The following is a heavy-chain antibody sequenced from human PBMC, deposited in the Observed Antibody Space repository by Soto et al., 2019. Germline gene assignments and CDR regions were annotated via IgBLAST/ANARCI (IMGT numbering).Heavy chain of an antibody. CDR2: IYYSGST. D-gene: IGHD4-4*01. CDR1: CGSISSGDYY. Sequence: SETLSLTCTVSCGSISSGDYYWSWIRQPPGKGLEWIGYIYYSGSTYYNPSLKSRVTISVDTSKNQFSLKLSSVTAADTAVYYCAKVGGNTYYFDYWGQGTLVTVSS. V-gene: IGHV4-30-4*01. J-gene: IGHJ4*02. CDR3: AKVGGNTYYFDY.